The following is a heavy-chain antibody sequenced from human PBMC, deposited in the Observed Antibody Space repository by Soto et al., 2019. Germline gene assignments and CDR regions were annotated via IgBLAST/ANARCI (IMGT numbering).Heavy chain of an antibody. CDR3: ARDYRAD. CDR1: GFTFSSDW. J-gene: IGHJ4*02. Sequence: GGSLRLSCAASGFTFSSDWMHWVRQAPGKGLVWISRINTDGNNKQYVDSVKGRFTISRDNAENSLYLQMNSLRAEDTAVYYCARDYRADWGPGTLVTVSS. D-gene: IGHD1-26*01. CDR2: INTDGNNK. V-gene: IGHV3-74*03.